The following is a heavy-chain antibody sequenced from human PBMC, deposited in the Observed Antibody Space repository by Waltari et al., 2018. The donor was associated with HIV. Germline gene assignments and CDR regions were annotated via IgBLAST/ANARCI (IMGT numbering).Heavy chain of an antibody. CDR3: ARDLVQQWLYVGSLDY. D-gene: IGHD5-18*01. J-gene: IGHJ4*02. CDR2: ISNDGSNK. Sequence: RSVMHWVRQAPDKGLQWVAAISNDGSNKDYGDSVEGRFTISRDNSKNTLSLQMNSLRPDDTAIYYCARDLVQQWLYVGSLDYWGQGTLVTVSS. V-gene: IGHV3-30*04. CDR1: RSV.